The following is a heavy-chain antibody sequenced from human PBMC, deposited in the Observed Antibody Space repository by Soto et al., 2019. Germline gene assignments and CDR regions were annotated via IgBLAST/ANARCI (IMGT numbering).Heavy chain of an antibody. J-gene: IGHJ4*02. Sequence: ASVKVSCKASGYTFTSYAMHWVCQAPGQRLEWMGWINAGNGNTKYSQKFQGRVTITRDTSASTAYMELSSLRSEDTAVYYCARDRCSGGSCYLLDYWGQGTLVTVSS. CDR3: ARDRCSGGSCYLLDY. D-gene: IGHD2-15*01. CDR2: INAGNGNT. V-gene: IGHV1-3*01. CDR1: GYTFTSYA.